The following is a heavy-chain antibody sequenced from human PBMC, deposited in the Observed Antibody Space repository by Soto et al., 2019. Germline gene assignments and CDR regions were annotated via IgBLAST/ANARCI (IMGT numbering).Heavy chain of an antibody. CDR1: GFTFISCA. CDR3: AKVVPAAMSYYYYYMDV. Sequence: GGSLRLSCAASGFTFISCAMSWVRQAPWKGLEWVSAISGSGGSTYYADSVKGRFTISRDNSKNTLYLQMNSLRAEDTAVYYCAKVVPAAMSYYYYYMDVWGKGTTVTVSS. V-gene: IGHV3-23*01. J-gene: IGHJ6*03. CDR2: ISGSGGST. D-gene: IGHD2-2*01.